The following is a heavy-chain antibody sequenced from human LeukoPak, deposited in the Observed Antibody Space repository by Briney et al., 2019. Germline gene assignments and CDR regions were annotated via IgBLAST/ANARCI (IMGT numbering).Heavy chain of an antibody. J-gene: IGHJ4*02. CDR2: ISYDGSNK. CDR3: ASTHY. CDR1: GFTFSSYS. Sequence: GGSLRLSCAASGFTFSSYSMNWVRQAPGKGLEWVAVISYDGSNKYYADSVKGRFTISRDNSKNTLYLQMNSLRAEDTAVYYCASTHYWGQGTLVTVSS. V-gene: IGHV3-30*03. D-gene: IGHD5/OR15-5a*01.